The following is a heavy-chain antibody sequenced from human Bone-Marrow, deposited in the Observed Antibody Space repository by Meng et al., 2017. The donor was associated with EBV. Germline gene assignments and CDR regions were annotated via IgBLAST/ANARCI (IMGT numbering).Heavy chain of an antibody. CDR3: ARDTHDYGDLTFFDY. CDR1: GGTFSSYA. D-gene: IGHD4-17*01. J-gene: IGHJ4*02. Sequence: QVQWVQSGAEVKRPGSSVKVSCKASGGTFSSYAISWVRQAPGQGLEWMGGIIPIFGTANYAQKFQGRVTITADKSTSTAYMELSSLRSEDTAVYYCARDTHDYGDLTFFDYWGQGTLVTVSS. V-gene: IGHV1-69*06. CDR2: IIPIFGTA.